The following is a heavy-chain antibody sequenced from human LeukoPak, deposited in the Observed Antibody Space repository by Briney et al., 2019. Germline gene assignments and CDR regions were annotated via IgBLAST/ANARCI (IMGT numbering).Heavy chain of an antibody. V-gene: IGHV4-34*01. CDR1: GGSFSGYY. CDR3: ARAPGYYYYHYMDV. Sequence: SETLSLTCAVYGGSFSGYYWSWIRQPPGKGLEWIGEINHSGSTNYNPSLKGRVTISVDTSKNQFSLKLSSVTAADTAVYYCARAPGYYYYHYMDVWGKGTTVTVSS. CDR2: INHSGST. J-gene: IGHJ6*03.